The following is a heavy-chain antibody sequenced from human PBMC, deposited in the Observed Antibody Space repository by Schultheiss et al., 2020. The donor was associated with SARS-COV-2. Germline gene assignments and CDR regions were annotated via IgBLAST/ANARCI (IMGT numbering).Heavy chain of an antibody. D-gene: IGHD1-20*01. Sequence: SQTLSLTCTVSYGSINTYYWSWIRQPPGKGLEWIGEINHSGSTNYNPSLKSRVTISVDTSKNQFSLKLSSVTAADTAVYYCALYNWNDASGAAGMDVWGQGTTVTVSS. CDR1: YGSINTYY. CDR3: ALYNWNDASGAAGMDV. J-gene: IGHJ6*02. CDR2: INHSGST. V-gene: IGHV4-34*01.